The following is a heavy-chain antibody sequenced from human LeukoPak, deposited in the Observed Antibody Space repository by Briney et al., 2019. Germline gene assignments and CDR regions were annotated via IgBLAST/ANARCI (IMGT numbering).Heavy chain of an antibody. CDR3: AKDGDPQGRQVGWFDP. V-gene: IGHV3-30*02. J-gene: IGHJ5*02. CDR2: IWYGGSNK. D-gene: IGHD7-27*01. CDR1: GFTFSSYG. Sequence: PGGSLRLSCAASGFTFSSYGMHWVRQAPGKGLEWVAVIWYGGSNKYYADSVKGRFSISRDNSKNTLYLQMNSLRAEDTAVYYCAKDGDPQGRQVGWFDPWGQGTLVTVSS.